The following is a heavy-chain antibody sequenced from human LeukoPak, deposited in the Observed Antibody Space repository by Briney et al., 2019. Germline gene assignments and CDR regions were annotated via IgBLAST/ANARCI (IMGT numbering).Heavy chain of an antibody. CDR2: IKQDGSEV. CDR3: ARARIAMVRGVIGLNWFDP. V-gene: IGHV3-7*01. CDR1: GFTFSSYW. J-gene: IGHJ5*02. Sequence: PGGSLRLSCAASGFTFSSYWMSWVRQAPGKGLEWVANIKQDGSEVYYVDSVKGRFTISRDNARNSLYLQMNSLRAEDTAVYYCARARIAMVRGVIGLNWFDPWGQGTLVTVSS. D-gene: IGHD3-10*01.